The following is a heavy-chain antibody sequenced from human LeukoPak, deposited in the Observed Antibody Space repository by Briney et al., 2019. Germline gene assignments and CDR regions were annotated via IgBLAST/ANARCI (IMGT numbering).Heavy chain of an antibody. CDR1: GGSISSYY. Sequence: PSETLSLTCTVSGGSISSYYWSWIRQPPGKGLEWIGYIYYSGSTNYNPSLKSRVTISVDTSKNQFSLKLSSVTAADTAVYYCARTTYYYDSRGRNAFDIWGQGTMVTVSS. CDR2: IYYSGST. V-gene: IGHV4-59*01. J-gene: IGHJ3*02. D-gene: IGHD3-22*01. CDR3: ARTTYYYDSRGRNAFDI.